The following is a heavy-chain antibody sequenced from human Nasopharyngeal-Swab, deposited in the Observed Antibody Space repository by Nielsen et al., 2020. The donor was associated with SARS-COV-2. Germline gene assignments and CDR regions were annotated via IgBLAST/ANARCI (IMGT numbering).Heavy chain of an antibody. V-gene: IGHV3-7*03. D-gene: IGHD3-16*02. J-gene: IGHJ6*03. CDR1: GFTFDDYA. CDR3: ARQGVFVPAYFHQYYMDV. Sequence: GESLQLSCAASGFTFDDYAMHWVRPAPGKGLEWVANIQQDGSEKYYVDSVKGRFTVSRDNPKNLLYLQVNSLRAEDTAVYYCARQGVFVPAYFHQYYMDVWGKGTTVTVSS. CDR2: IQQDGSEK.